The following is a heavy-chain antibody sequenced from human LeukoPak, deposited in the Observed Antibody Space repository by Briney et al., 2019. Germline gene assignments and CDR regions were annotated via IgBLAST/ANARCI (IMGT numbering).Heavy chain of an antibody. CDR3: ARAGANGIEAAGSLRY. Sequence: SETLSLTCTVSGGSISSYYWSWIRQPPGKGLEWIGYIYYSGSTNYNTSLKSRVTISVDTSKNQFSLKLSSVTAADTAVYYCARAGANGIEAAGSLRYWGQGTLVTVSS. J-gene: IGHJ4*02. CDR2: IYYSGST. D-gene: IGHD6-13*01. V-gene: IGHV4-59*01. CDR1: GGSISSYY.